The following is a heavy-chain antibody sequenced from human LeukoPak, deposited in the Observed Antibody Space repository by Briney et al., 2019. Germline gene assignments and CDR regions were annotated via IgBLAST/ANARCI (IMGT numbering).Heavy chain of an antibody. CDR2: IESDGSEK. CDR3: AGGMGWVSDY. Sequence: GGSLRLSCAASGFSFRSYWMSWVRQAPGRGLEWVANIESDGSEKTYADSVKGRFTTSRDNAKNSLYLQMDSLRAEDTAVYYCAGGMGWVSDYWGQGTLVTVSS. D-gene: IGHD6-19*01. V-gene: IGHV3-7*03. J-gene: IGHJ4*02. CDR1: GFSFRSYW.